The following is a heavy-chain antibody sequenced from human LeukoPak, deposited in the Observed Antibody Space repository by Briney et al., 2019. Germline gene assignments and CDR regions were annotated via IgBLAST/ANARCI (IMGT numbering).Heavy chain of an antibody. Sequence: SETLSLTCTVSGGSISSYYWSWIRQPPGKGLEWLGYIYYSGSTNYNPSLKSRVTISVDTSKNQFSLKLSSVTAADTAVYYCASGIAAAGDFDYWGQGTLVTVSS. V-gene: IGHV4-59*01. J-gene: IGHJ4*02. CDR2: IYYSGST. D-gene: IGHD6-13*01. CDR3: ASGIAAAGDFDY. CDR1: GGSISSYY.